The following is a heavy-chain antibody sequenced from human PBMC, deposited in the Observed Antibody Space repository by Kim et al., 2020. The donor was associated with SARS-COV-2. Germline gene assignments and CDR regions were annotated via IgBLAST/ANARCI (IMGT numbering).Heavy chain of an antibody. J-gene: IGHJ6*02. CDR3: ARDGEDGDYQMTYYYYYYGMDV. CDR2: INPSGGST. Sequence: ASVKVSCKASGYTFTSYYMHWVRQAPGQGLEWMGIINPSGGSTSYAQKFQGRVTMTRDTSTSTVYMELSSLRSEDTAVYYCARDGEDGDYQMTYYYYYYGMDVWGQGTTVTVSS. CDR1: GYTFTSYY. V-gene: IGHV1-46*01. D-gene: IGHD4-17*01.